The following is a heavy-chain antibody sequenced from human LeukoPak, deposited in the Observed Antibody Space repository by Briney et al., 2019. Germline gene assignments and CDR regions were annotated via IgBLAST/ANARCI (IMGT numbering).Heavy chain of an antibody. J-gene: IGHJ6*03. CDR1: GYTFTSYY. CDR3: AREDYYGSGSYRLYYYYMDV. Sequence: ASVKVSCKASGYTFTSYYMHWVRQAPGQGLEWMGIINPSGGNTSYAQKFQGRVTVTRDTSTSTVYMELSSLRSDGTAVYYCAREDYYGSGSYRLYYYYMDVWGKGTTVTIPS. CDR2: INPSGGNT. V-gene: IGHV1-46*01. D-gene: IGHD3-10*01.